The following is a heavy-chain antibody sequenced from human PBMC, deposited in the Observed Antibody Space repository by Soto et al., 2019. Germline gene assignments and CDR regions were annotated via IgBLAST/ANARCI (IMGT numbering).Heavy chain of an antibody. D-gene: IGHD2-15*01. Sequence: PSETLSLTCTVSGGSISSGGYYWSWIRQHPGKGLEWIGYIYYSGSTYYNPSLKSRVTISVDTSKNQSSLKLSSVTAADTAVYYCARVVVVVAATRNHWFDPWGQGTLVTVSS. J-gene: IGHJ5*02. CDR1: GGSISSGGYY. CDR2: IYYSGST. V-gene: IGHV4-31*03. CDR3: ARVVVVVAATRNHWFDP.